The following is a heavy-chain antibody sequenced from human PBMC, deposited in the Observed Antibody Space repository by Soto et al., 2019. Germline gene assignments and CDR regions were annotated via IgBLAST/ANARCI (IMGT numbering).Heavy chain of an antibody. Sequence: SETLSLTCAVSSGSISSSNWWSWVRQPPGKGLEWIGEIYHSGSTNYNPSLKSRVTISVDKSKNQFSLKLSSVTAADAAVYYCARDGQERDPGDYGNKIAAFDIWGQGTMVTVSS. V-gene: IGHV4-4*02. J-gene: IGHJ3*02. CDR1: SGSISSSNW. D-gene: IGHD4-17*01. CDR3: ARDGQERDPGDYGNKIAAFDI. CDR2: IYHSGST.